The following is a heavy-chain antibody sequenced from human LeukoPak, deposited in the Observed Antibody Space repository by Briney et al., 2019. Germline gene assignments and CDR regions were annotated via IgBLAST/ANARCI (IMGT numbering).Heavy chain of an antibody. CDR1: GGTFSSYA. V-gene: IGHV1-69*05. CDR2: IIPIFGTA. Sequence: GSSVKVSCKASGGTFSSYAISWVRQAPGQGLEWMGRIIPIFGTANYAQKFQGRVTITTDESTSTAYMELSSLRSEDTAVYYCAVEYYYDSSGHRATYWGQGTLVTVSS. CDR3: AVEYYYDSSGHRATY. J-gene: IGHJ4*02. D-gene: IGHD3-22*01.